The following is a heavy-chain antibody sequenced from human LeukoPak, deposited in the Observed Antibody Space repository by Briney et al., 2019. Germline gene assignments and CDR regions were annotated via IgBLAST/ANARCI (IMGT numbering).Heavy chain of an antibody. V-gene: IGHV3-48*03. J-gene: IGHJ6*03. CDR3: ARDGSEFLTIFGVFYYMDV. CDR2: ISSSGSTI. D-gene: IGHD3-3*01. Sequence: GGSLRLSCAASGFTFSSYEMNWVRQAPGKGLEWVSYISSSGSTIYYADSVKGRFTISRDNAKNSLYLQMNSLRSDDTAVYYCARDGSEFLTIFGVFYYMDVWGKGTTVTVSS. CDR1: GFTFSSYE.